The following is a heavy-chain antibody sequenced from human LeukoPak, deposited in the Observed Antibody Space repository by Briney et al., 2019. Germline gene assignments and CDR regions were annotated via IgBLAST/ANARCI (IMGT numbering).Heavy chain of an antibody. CDR2: IYYSGST. D-gene: IGHD5-18*01. CDR3: AGWIQLWGYFDY. V-gene: IGHV4-30-4*08. CDR1: GGSISSGDYY. Sequence: SQTLSLTYTVSGGSISSGDYYWSWIRQPPGKGLEWIGYIYYSGSTFYNPSLKSRVTISVDTSKNQFSLKLSSVTAADTAVYYRAGWIQLWGYFDYWGQGTLVTVSS. J-gene: IGHJ4*02.